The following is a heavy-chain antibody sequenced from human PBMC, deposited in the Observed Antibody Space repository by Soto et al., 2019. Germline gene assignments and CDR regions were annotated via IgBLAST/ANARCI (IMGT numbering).Heavy chain of an antibody. J-gene: IGHJ6*02. CDR2: ISHSGST. V-gene: IGHV4-34*01. D-gene: IGHD3-16*01. Sequence: SETLSLTCDVYGGSFNGYHCSWIRQPPGKGLEWIGEISHSGSTDYNPSLKSRVTISVDTSKNQFSLRVTSVTAADTAVYYCARGGDDYDYGVDVWGQGTTVTVSS. CDR3: ARGGDDYDYGVDV. CDR1: GGSFNGYH.